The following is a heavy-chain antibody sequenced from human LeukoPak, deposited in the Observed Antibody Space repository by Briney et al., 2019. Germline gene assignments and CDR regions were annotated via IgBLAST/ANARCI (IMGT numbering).Heavy chain of an antibody. CDR1: GGSISSYY. CDR2: IYHSGDT. D-gene: IGHD7-27*01. Sequence: PSETLSLTCSVSGGSISSYYWSWIRQPPGKGLEWIGYIYHSGDTRYNPYLKSRVTISLDKSKTQFSLNLNYVTAADTAVYYCARQITNWVFDRWGQGTRVTVAS. J-gene: IGHJ4*02. V-gene: IGHV4-59*08. CDR3: ARQITNWVFDR.